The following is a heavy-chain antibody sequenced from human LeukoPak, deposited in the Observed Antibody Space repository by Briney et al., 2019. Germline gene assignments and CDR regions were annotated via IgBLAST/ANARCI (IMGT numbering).Heavy chain of an antibody. D-gene: IGHD3-10*01. CDR1: GFTFSSYG. CDR3: ARVSLTYYYGSGSHGFDY. CDR2: ISYDGSNK. J-gene: IGHJ4*02. Sequence: GGSLRLSCAASGFTFSSYGMHWVRQAPGKGLEWVAVISYDGSNKSYADSVKGRFTISRDNSKNTLYLQMNSLRAEDTAVYYRARVSLTYYYGSGSHGFDYWGQGTLVTVSS. V-gene: IGHV3-30*03.